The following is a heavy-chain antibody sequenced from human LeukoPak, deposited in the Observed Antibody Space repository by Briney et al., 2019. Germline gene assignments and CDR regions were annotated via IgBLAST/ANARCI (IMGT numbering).Heavy chain of an antibody. V-gene: IGHV4-34*01. Sequence: PSETLSLTCAVYGGSFSGYYWSWIRQPPGGGLEWIGEINHSGSTNYNPSLKSRVTISVDTSKNQFSLKLSSVTAADTAVYYCARMSPYDSSGYQRYFQHWGQGTPVTVSS. CDR2: INHSGST. CDR3: ARMSPYDSSGYQRYFQH. J-gene: IGHJ1*01. CDR1: GGSFSGYY. D-gene: IGHD3-22*01.